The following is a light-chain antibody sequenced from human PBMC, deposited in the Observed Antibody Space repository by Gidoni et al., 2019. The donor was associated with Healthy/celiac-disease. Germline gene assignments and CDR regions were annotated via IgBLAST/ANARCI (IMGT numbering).Light chain of an antibody. CDR3: RQYNSYSWT. Sequence: DIQMTQYPSTLPASVGDRVTITCRASQSSSSWLAWYQQKPGKAPKLLIYDASSLESGVPSRFSGSGAGTEFTLTISSLQPDDFATYYCRQYNSYSWTFGQGTKVEIK. V-gene: IGKV1-5*01. CDR2: DAS. CDR1: QSSSSW. J-gene: IGKJ1*01.